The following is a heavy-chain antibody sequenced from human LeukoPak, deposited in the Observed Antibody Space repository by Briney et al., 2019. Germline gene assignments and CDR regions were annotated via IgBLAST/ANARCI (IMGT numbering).Heavy chain of an antibody. CDR1: GFTFDTYT. Sequence: GGSLRLSCAASGFTFDTYTMNWVRQAPGKGLEWVSSISSGGSYTYYADSVKGRFTISRDNAKNSLYLQMNSLRAEDTAVYYCARDGAHHYDFWSGFLSPSAFDIWGQGTMVTVSS. D-gene: IGHD3-3*01. J-gene: IGHJ3*02. CDR2: ISSGGSYT. V-gene: IGHV3-21*01. CDR3: ARDGAHHYDFWSGFLSPSAFDI.